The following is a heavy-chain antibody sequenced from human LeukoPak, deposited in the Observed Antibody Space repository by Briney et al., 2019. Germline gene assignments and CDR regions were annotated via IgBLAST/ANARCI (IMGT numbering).Heavy chain of an antibody. J-gene: IGHJ4*02. CDR2: ISYDGSNK. Sequence: GRSLRLSCAASGFTFSSYGMHWVRQAPGKGLEWVAVISYDGSNKYYADSVKGRFTISRDNSKNTLYLQMNSLRAEDTAVYYCAKEQYSSGRLWDYWGQGTLVTVSS. CDR3: AKEQYSSGRLWDY. D-gene: IGHD6-19*01. V-gene: IGHV3-30*18. CDR1: GFTFSSYG.